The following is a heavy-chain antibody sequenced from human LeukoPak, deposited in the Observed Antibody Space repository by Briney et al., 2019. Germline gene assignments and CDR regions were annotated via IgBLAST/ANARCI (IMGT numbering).Heavy chain of an antibody. CDR2: IRSKAYGGTT. CDR1: GFTFGDYA. J-gene: IGHJ4*02. Sequence: GGSLRLSCTASGFTFGDYAMSWFRQAPGKGLEWVGFIRSKAYGGTTEYAASVKGRFTISRDDSKSIAYLQMNSLKTEDTAVYYCTRAGAKNGRRVLLWFGEPSPLSLDYWGQGTLVTVSS. V-gene: IGHV3-49*03. CDR3: TRAGAKNGRRVLLWFGEPSPLSLDY. D-gene: IGHD3-10*01.